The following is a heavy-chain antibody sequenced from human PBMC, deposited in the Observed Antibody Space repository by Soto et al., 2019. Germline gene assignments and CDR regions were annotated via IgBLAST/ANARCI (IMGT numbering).Heavy chain of an antibody. CDR1: GGSISSGDYY. CDR2: IYYSGST. V-gene: IGHV4-31*03. D-gene: IGHD3-22*01. Sequence: QVQLQESGPGLVKPSQTLSLTCTVSGGSISSGDYYWSWIRQHPGKGLEWIGYIYYSGSTHYSSSLKSRVTMSIDTSKNQFPLKLTSVTAADTAVYYCARLSSIDSSGYYLDYWGQGPLVTVSS. CDR3: ARLSSIDSSGYYLDY. J-gene: IGHJ4*02.